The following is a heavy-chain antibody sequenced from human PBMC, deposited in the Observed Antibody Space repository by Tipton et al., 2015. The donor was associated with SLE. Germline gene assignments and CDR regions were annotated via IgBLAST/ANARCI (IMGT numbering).Heavy chain of an antibody. D-gene: IGHD6-19*01. CDR1: GGSISSSSYY. CDR2: INPSGST. J-gene: IGHJ4*02. CDR3: ARAGRWLVRFFDY. V-gene: IGHV4-39*01. Sequence: TLSLTCTVSGGSISSSSYYWSWIRQPPGKGLEWIGEINPSGSTNYNPSLKSRVTISVDTSKNQFSLKLSSVTAADTAVYYCARAGRWLVRFFDYWGQGTLVTVSS.